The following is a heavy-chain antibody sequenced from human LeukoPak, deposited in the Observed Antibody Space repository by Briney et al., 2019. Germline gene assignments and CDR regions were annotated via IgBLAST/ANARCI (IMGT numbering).Heavy chain of an antibody. CDR3: ATDVNSNYEY. CDR1: GFTFSSFW. J-gene: IGHJ4*02. Sequence: GGSLGLSCGASGFTFSSFWMSWVRQAPGKGPEWVANINLDGGEKNYADSVKGRFTISRENAKNPLYLQMNSLRAEDTAMYYCATDVNSNYEYWGQGTLVTVSS. CDR2: INLDGGEK. V-gene: IGHV3-7*05. D-gene: IGHD4-11*01.